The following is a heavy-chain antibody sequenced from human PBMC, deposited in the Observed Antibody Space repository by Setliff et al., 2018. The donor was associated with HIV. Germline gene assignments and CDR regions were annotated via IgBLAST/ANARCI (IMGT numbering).Heavy chain of an antibody. CDR2: ISTYNGNT. Sequence: ASVKVSCKASGYTFRSYGISWVRQAPGQGLEWMGWISTYNGNTNYAQKVQGRVTMTTDTSTSTAYMELRSLRSDDTAVYYCARDPSLGPYCSRTNCYTGWIDPWGQGTLVTVSS. CDR3: ARDPSLGPYCSRTNCYTGWIDP. CDR1: GYTFRSYG. J-gene: IGHJ5*02. V-gene: IGHV1-18*01. D-gene: IGHD2-2*02.